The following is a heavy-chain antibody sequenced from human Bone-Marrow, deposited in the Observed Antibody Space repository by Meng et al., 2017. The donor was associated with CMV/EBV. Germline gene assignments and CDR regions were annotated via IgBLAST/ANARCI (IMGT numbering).Heavy chain of an antibody. CDR3: ASLVTDFWSGSWMDV. CDR1: GGSFSDYY. V-gene: IGHV4-34*01. Sequence: SETLSLTCAVYGGSFSDYYWSWVRQPPGKGLEWIGEINHSGSTNYNPSLKSRVTISVDTSKHQFSLKQSSVTAADTAVYYCASLVTDFWSGSWMDVWGQGTTVTVSS. D-gene: IGHD3-3*01. CDR2: INHSGST. J-gene: IGHJ6*02.